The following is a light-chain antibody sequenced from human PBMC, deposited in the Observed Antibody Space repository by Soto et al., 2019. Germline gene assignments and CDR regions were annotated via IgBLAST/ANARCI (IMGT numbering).Light chain of an antibody. Sequence: EIVLTQSPVTLSLSPXERVTLSWRASQSVNTYLTWHQQKPGQAPSLLIYDASNRPPGIPPRFSGSGSGTDFTLTISSLEPEDSAVYYCQQRSSWPLTFGGGTKVDI. CDR1: QSVNTY. CDR2: DAS. V-gene: IGKV3-11*01. J-gene: IGKJ4*01. CDR3: QQRSSWPLT.